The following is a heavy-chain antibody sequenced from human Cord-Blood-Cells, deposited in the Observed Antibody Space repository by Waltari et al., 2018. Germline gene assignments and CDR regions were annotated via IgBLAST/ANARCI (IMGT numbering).Heavy chain of an antibody. D-gene: IGHD6-19*01. CDR2: IYYSGST. Sequence: QRHLQESGPGLVKPSEPLSLTCTVPGGSISISRYYWGWFRQPPGKGLEWIGSIYYSGSTYYNPSLKSRVTISVDTSKNQFSLKLSSVTAADTAVYYCARHGHSSGWYYYYGMDVWGQGTTVTVSS. V-gene: IGHV4-39*01. CDR3: ARHGHSSGWYYYYGMDV. CDR1: GGSISISRYY. J-gene: IGHJ6*02.